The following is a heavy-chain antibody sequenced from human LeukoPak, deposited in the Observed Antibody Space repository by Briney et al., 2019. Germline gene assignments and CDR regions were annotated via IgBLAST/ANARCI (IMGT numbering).Heavy chain of an antibody. V-gene: IGHV4-59*01. D-gene: IGHD6-13*01. CDR1: GGSINSYY. Sequence: PSETLSLTCTVSGGSINSYYWSWIRQPPGKGLEWIGYIYYTGSTNYNPSLKSRVTISIDTSKNQFSLNLSSVTAADTAVYYCANSSRPHWFDPWGQGTLVTVSP. J-gene: IGHJ5*02. CDR3: ANSSRPHWFDP. CDR2: IYYTGST.